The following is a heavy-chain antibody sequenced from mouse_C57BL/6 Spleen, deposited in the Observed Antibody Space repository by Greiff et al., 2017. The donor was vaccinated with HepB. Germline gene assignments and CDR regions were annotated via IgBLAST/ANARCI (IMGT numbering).Heavy chain of an antibody. CDR3: ARADYYGSRYAMDY. J-gene: IGHJ4*01. D-gene: IGHD1-1*01. V-gene: IGHV7-3*01. CDR1: GFTFTDYY. CDR2: IRNKANGYTT. Sequence: EVMLVESGGGLVQPGGSLSLSCAASGFTFTDYYMSWVRQPPGKALEWLGFIRNKANGYTTEYSASVKGRFTISRDNSQSTLYLQMNALRAEDSATYYCARADYYGSRYAMDYWGQGTSVTVSS.